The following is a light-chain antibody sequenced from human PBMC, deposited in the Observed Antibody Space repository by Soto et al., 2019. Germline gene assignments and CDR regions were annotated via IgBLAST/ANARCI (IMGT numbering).Light chain of an antibody. CDR1: ALPQQY. Sequence: SYELTQPPSVSVSPGQTARITCSGDALPQQYGFWYQQKPGQAPVLVIYKDNERPSGIPERISGSSSGTTVTLTISGAQAEDEADYYCQSADSSGTHVVFGGGTKVTVL. CDR2: KDN. CDR3: QSADSSGTHVV. V-gene: IGLV3-25*02. J-gene: IGLJ2*01.